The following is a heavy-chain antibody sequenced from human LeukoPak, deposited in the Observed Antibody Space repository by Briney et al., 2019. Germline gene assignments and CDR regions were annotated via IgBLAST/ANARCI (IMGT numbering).Heavy chain of an antibody. V-gene: IGHV4-61*02. CDR3: ARTYYDPLTGYYSGGGPFDS. Sequence: PSETLSLTCTVSGGSISSGSHYWSWIRQPAGKGLEWIGRIYTSGRINYNPSLKSRVTISIDMSKKQFSLKLSSVTAADTAVYHCARTYYDPLTGYYSGGGPFDSWGQGTLVTVSS. D-gene: IGHD3-9*01. CDR1: GGSISSGSHY. J-gene: IGHJ4*02. CDR2: IYTSGRI.